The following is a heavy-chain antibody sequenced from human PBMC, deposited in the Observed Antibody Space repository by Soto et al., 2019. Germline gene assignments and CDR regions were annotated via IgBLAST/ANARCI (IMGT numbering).Heavy chain of an antibody. Sequence: QVQLVQSGAEVKKPGSSVKVSCKASGGTFSSYAISWVRQAPGQGLEWMGGIIPIFGTANYAQKFQGRVTITADESTSTAYMELSSLRSEDTALYYCARDRAYCGGDCYSQDWFDPRGQGTLVTVSS. CDR3: ARDRAYCGGDCYSQDWFDP. CDR2: IIPIFGTA. D-gene: IGHD2-21*02. CDR1: GGTFSSYA. J-gene: IGHJ5*02. V-gene: IGHV1-69*01.